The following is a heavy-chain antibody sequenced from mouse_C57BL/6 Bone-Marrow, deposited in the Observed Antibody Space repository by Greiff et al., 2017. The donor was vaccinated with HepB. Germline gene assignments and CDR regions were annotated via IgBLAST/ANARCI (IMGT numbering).Heavy chain of an antibody. Sequence: DVMLVESGEGLVKPGGSLKLSCAASGFTFSSYAMSWVRQTPEKRLEWVAYISSGGDYIYYADTVKGRFTISRDNARNTLYLQMSSLKSEDTAMYYCTRDPVTTVVATDWYFDVWGTGTTVTVSS. CDR2: ISSGGDYI. J-gene: IGHJ1*03. V-gene: IGHV5-9-1*02. CDR1: GFTFSSYA. D-gene: IGHD1-1*01. CDR3: TRDPVTTVVATDWYFDV.